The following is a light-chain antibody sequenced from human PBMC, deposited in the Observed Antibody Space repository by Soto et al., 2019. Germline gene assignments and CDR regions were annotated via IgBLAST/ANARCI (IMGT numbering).Light chain of an antibody. CDR1: SSDFGGYNY. J-gene: IGLJ1*01. V-gene: IGLV2-14*01. Sequence: QSALTQPASVAWSPGQSITISCTGTSSDFGGYNYVSWYQQHPGKAPKLMIYDVSNRPSGVSNRFSGSKSGNTASLTISGLQAEDEADYYCSSYTSSSTLEIFGTGTKVTVL. CDR2: DVS. CDR3: SSYTSSSTLEI.